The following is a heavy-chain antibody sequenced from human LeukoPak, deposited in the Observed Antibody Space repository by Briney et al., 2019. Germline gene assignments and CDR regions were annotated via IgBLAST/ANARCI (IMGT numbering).Heavy chain of an antibody. J-gene: IGHJ5*02. D-gene: IGHD6-13*01. CDR3: ARDHSSSFRLLGGKNWFDP. CDR1: GGSISSGGYY. V-gene: IGHV4-30-2*01. CDR2: IYHSGST. Sequence: PSETLSLTCTVSGGSISSGGYYWSWIRQPPGKGLEWIRYIYHSGSTYYNPSLKSRVTISVDRSKNQFSLKLSSVTAADTAVYYCARDHSSSFRLLGGKNWFDPWGQGTLVTVSS.